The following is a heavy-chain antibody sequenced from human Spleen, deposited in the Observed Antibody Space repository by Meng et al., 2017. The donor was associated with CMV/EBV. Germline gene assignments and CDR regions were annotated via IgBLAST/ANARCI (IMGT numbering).Heavy chain of an antibody. V-gene: IGHV4-39*07. D-gene: IGHD6-19*01. CDR1: GGSISSSSYY. Sequence: SGGSISSSSYYWGWIRQPPGKGLEWIGSFYYSGTTYYNPSLKSRVTILGDMSKNQLSLKLSSVTAADTAEYYCARVNSSGWSRGFDPWGQGTLVTVSS. CDR2: FYYSGTT. CDR3: ARVNSSGWSRGFDP. J-gene: IGHJ5*02.